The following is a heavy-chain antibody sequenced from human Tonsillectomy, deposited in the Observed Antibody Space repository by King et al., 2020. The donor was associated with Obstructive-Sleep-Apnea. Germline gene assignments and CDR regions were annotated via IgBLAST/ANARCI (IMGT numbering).Heavy chain of an antibody. Sequence: VQLVESGGGLVQPGGSLRLSCAAAGFTFSSYAMSWVRQAPGKGLEWVAAIIGSGGSTYYADSVKGRFTISRDNSKNTLYLQMNSLRAEDTAVYYCAKGADMIVVVIGFYYFDYWGQGTLVTVSS. D-gene: IGHD3-22*01. V-gene: IGHV3-23*04. J-gene: IGHJ4*02. CDR1: GFTFSSYA. CDR2: IIGSGGST. CDR3: AKGADMIVVVIGFYYFDY.